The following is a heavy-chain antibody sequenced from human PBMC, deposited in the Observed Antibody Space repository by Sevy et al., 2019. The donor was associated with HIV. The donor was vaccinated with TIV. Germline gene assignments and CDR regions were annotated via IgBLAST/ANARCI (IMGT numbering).Heavy chain of an antibody. J-gene: IGHJ4*02. D-gene: IGHD5-18*01. V-gene: IGHV3-23*01. Sequence: GGSLRLSCAASGFTFSSYAMSWVRQAPGKGLEWVSAISGSGGSTYYADSVKGRFTISRDKSKNTLYLQMNGVGAEDTAVYYCAKEYCYGYADYWGQGTLVTVSS. CDR1: GFTFSSYA. CDR2: ISGSGGST. CDR3: AKEYCYGYADY.